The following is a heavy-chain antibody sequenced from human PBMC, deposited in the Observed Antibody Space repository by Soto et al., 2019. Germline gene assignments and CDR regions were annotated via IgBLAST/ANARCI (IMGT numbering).Heavy chain of an antibody. CDR1: GFAFSASW. D-gene: IGHD3-16*01. CDR3: ARDRFSWDYFDY. J-gene: IGHJ4*02. CDR2: IKSDGSST. Sequence: EVQLVESGGGLVQPGGSLRLSCAASGFAFSASWMHWVRQAPGKGLVWVSRIKSDGSSTTYADSVKGRFAISRDNAKNTLYLQMDSLTVEDTAVYYCARDRFSWDYFDYWGQGTRVTVSS. V-gene: IGHV3-74*01.